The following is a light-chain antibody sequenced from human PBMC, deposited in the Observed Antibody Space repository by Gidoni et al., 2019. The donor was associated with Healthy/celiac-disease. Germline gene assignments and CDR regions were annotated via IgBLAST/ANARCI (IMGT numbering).Light chain of an antibody. CDR2: WAS. Sequence: DIVMTQSPDSLAVSLGERATFNCHSSQSVLYSSNNKNYLAWYQQKPGQPPKLLIYWASTRESGVPDLFSGSGSGTDFTLTISSLQAEDVAVYYCQQYYSTPITFGQGTRLEIK. J-gene: IGKJ5*01. CDR3: QQYYSTPIT. V-gene: IGKV4-1*01. CDR1: QSVLYSSNNKNY.